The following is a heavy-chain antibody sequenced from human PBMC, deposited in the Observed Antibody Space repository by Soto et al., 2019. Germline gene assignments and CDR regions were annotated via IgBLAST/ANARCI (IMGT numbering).Heavy chain of an antibody. V-gene: IGHV3-72*01. CDR1: GFTFSDHY. J-gene: IGHJ4*02. CDR3: ARDALCSGGICYPFDY. D-gene: IGHD2-15*01. CDR2: SRDKGHSYTT. Sequence: EVQLVESGGGLVQPGGSLRLSCAASGFTFSDHYIDWVRQAPGKGLEWVGRSRDKGHSYTTEYAASVRGRFTIPRDESKNSLYLQMNSLETEDTAVYYCARDALCSGGICYPFDYWGQGTLVTVSS.